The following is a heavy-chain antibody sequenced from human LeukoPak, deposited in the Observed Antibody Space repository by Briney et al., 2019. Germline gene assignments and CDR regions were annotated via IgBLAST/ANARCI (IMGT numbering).Heavy chain of an antibody. Sequence: GGSLRLSCAASGFTFSSYAMSWVRQAPEKGLEWVSSISGSGAGTYYADSVKGRFTVSRDNSENMLYLQMNSLRAEDTAVYYCAKVLGPMYSSSFTNWFDPWGQGTLVTVSS. D-gene: IGHD6-13*01. CDR2: ISGSGAGT. V-gene: IGHV3-23*01. CDR1: GFTFSSYA. J-gene: IGHJ5*02. CDR3: AKVLGPMYSSSFTNWFDP.